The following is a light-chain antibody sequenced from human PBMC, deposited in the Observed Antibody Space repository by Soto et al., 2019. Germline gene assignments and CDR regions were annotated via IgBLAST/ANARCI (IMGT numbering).Light chain of an antibody. CDR3: QHYNNWPPTWT. CDR1: RGISSN. J-gene: IGKJ1*01. Sequence: IVMTQSPATLSVSPGERATLSCRASRGISSNLAWYQQKPGQAPRLLIYDASTRATDIPARFTGSGSGTEFTLTISSLQSEDFAVYYCQHYNNWPPTWTFGQGTKVDIK. V-gene: IGKV3-15*01. CDR2: DAS.